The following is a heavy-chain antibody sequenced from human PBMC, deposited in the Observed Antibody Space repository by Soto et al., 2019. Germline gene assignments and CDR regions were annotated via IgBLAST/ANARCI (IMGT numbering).Heavy chain of an antibody. V-gene: IGHV3-30-3*01. CDR1: GFTFSSYA. D-gene: IGHD6-19*01. J-gene: IGHJ4*02. CDR3: ARDPARGLVWYSSCRGGYFDY. CDR2: ISYDGSNK. Sequence: GGSLRLSCAASGFTFSSYAMHWVRQAPGKGLEWVAVISYDGSNKYYADSVKGRFTISRDNSKNTLYLQMNSLRAEDTAVYYCARDPARGLVWYSSCRGGYFDYWGQGTLVTVSS.